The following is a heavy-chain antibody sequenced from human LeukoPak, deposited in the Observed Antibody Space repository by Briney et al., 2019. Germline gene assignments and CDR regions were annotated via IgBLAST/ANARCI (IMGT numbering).Heavy chain of an antibody. CDR2: IYHSGST. J-gene: IGHJ5*02. D-gene: IGHD2-2*01. CDR1: GGSFSGYY. CDR3: ARDGRYCSTTSCQGWFDP. Sequence: PSETLSLTCAVYGGSFSGYYWSWIRQPPGKGLEWIGYIYHSGSTNYNPSLKSRVTISVDTSKNQFSLKLNSVTAADTAVYYCARDGRYCSTTSCQGWFDPWGQGTLVTVSS. V-gene: IGHV4-34*09.